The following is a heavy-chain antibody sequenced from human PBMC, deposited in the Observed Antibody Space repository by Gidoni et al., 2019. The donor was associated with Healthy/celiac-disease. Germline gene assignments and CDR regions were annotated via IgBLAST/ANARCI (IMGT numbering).Heavy chain of an antibody. J-gene: IGHJ3*02. CDR1: GFTFSSYS. D-gene: IGHD3-10*01. CDR3: AREGSRGRDAFDI. Sequence: EVQLVESGGGLVKPGGSLRLSCAASGFTFSSYSMNWVRQAPGKGLEWVSSISSSSSYIYYADSVKGRFTISRDNAKNSLYLQMNSLRAEDTAVYYCAREGSRGRDAFDIWGQGTMVTVSS. CDR2: ISSSSSYI. V-gene: IGHV3-21*01.